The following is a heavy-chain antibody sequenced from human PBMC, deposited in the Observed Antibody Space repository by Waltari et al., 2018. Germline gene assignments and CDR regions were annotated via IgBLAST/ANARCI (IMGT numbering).Heavy chain of an antibody. Sequence: EVQLVESGGGLVQPGGSLRLSCAASGFTFSSYWMSWVRQAPGKGLEWVANIKQDGSEKYYVDSVKGRFTISRDNAKNSLYLQMSSLRAEDTAVYYCARDFESGWFGELSVGGDYWGQGTLVTVSS. D-gene: IGHD3-10*01. CDR2: IKQDGSEK. V-gene: IGHV3-7*01. J-gene: IGHJ4*02. CDR1: GFTFSSYW. CDR3: ARDFESGWFGELSVGGDY.